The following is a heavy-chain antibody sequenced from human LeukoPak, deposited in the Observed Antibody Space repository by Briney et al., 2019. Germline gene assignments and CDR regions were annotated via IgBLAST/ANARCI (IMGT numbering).Heavy chain of an antibody. CDR2: IYSGGST. D-gene: IGHD3-22*01. J-gene: IGHJ5*02. Sequence: PGGSLRLSCAASGFSVSSNYMSWVRQARGKGLEWVSVIYSGGSTYYADSVKGRFTISKDNSKNTVYLQMNSLRAEDTAVYYCARDLNYDTASWGQGTLVTVSS. CDR3: ARDLNYDTAS. CDR1: GFSVSSNY. V-gene: IGHV3-53*01.